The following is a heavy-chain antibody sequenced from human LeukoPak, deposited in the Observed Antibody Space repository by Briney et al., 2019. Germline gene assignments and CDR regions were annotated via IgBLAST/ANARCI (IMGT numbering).Heavy chain of an antibody. CDR2: IYPGDCDT. CDR1: GYSFTSYW. D-gene: IGHD4-17*01. J-gene: IGHJ3*02. V-gene: IGHV5-51*01. Sequence: GESPKISCKGSGYSFTSYWIGWGRQMPGKGLVWMGIIYPGDCDTRYSPSFQGQVTISADKSISTAYLQWSSLKASDTAMYYCARDTRPDDYGDDGDAFDIWGQGTMVTVSS. CDR3: ARDTRPDDYGDDGDAFDI.